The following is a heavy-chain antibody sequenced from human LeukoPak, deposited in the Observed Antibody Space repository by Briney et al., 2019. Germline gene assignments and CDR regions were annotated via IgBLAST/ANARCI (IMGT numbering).Heavy chain of an antibody. V-gene: IGHV3-23*01. CDR2: ISGSGGST. Sequence: PGGSLRLSCAASGFTFSSYAMSWVRQARGKGLEWVSVISGSGGSTYYADSVKGRFTISRDNSKNTLYLQMNSLRGEDTAVYYCDKAGSARGVTLITTIDYWGQGTLVTVSS. CDR3: DKAGSARGVTLITTIDY. CDR1: GFTFSSYA. J-gene: IGHJ4*02. D-gene: IGHD3-10*01.